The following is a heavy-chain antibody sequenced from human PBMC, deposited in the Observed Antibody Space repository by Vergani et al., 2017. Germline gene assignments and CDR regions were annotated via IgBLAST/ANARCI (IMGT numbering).Heavy chain of an antibody. CDR1: GYSFTSYW. D-gene: IGHD2-2*01. CDR2: IYPGDSDT. CDR3: AIILVVPAAMSNAFDI. V-gene: IGHV5-51*01. Sequence: EVQLVQSGAEVKKPGESLTISCKGSGYSFTSYWIGWVRQMPGKGLEWMGIIYPGDSDTRYSPSFQGQVTISADKSISTAYLQWSSLKASDTAMYYCAIILVVPAAMSNAFDIWGQGTMVTVSS. J-gene: IGHJ3*02.